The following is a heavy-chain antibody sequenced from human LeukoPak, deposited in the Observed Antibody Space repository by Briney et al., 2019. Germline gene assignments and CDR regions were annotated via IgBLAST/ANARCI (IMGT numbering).Heavy chain of an antibody. CDR3: AREGYGGDSGLDS. V-gene: IGHV4-30-4*08. D-gene: IGHD4-23*01. CDR1: GGSISSGDYY. J-gene: IGHJ4*02. CDR2: IYYSGST. Sequence: PSETLSLTCTVSGGSISSGDYYWSWIRQPPGKGLEWIGYIYYSGSTYYNPSLKSRVTISVDTSKNQFSLKLSSVTAADTAVYYCAREGYGGDSGLDSWGQRTLVTVSS.